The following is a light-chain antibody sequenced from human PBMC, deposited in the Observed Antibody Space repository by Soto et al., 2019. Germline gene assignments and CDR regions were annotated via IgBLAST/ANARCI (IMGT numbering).Light chain of an antibody. J-gene: IGKJ5*01. CDR2: HTS. Sequence: EIVLTQSPATLSLSPGERATLSCRASQTVNSRLAWYQHKPGQAPRLLIYHTSNRATGIPDRFSGSGSGTDFTLTISRLEPEDFAVYYCRQYSSSPSITFGQGTRLEIK. V-gene: IGKV3-20*01. CDR1: QTVNSR. CDR3: RQYSSSPSIT.